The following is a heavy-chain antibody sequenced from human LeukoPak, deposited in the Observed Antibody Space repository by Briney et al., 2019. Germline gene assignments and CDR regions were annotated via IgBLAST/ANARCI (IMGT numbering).Heavy chain of an antibody. V-gene: IGHV4-59*08. CDR3: ARHVVPSIAAAQFDL. Sequence: SETLSLTCTVSGGSISSYYWSWIRQPPGKGLEWIGYIYYSGSTNYNPSLKSRVTISVDTSKNQFSLKLSSVTAADTAVYYCARHVVPSIAAAQFDLWGQGTLVTVSS. D-gene: IGHD6-13*01. CDR2: IYYSGST. CDR1: GGSISSYY. J-gene: IGHJ5*02.